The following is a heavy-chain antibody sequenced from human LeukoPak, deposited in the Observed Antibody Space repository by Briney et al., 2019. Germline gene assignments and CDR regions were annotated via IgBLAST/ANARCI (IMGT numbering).Heavy chain of an antibody. CDR2: INHSGST. J-gene: IGHJ4*02. Sequence: SETLSLTCAVYGESFSGYYWSWIRQPPGKGLEWIGEINHSGSTNYNPSLKSRVTMSVDTSKNQFSLKLSSVTAADTAVYYCARRGYYDSSGYSPDFDYWGQGTLVTVSS. CDR3: ARRGYYDSSGYSPDFDY. D-gene: IGHD3-22*01. V-gene: IGHV4-34*10. CDR1: GESFSGYY.